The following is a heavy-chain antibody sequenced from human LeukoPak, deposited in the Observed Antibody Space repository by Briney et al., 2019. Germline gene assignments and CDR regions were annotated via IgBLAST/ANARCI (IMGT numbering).Heavy chain of an antibody. D-gene: IGHD5-18*01. CDR1: GGSFSGYY. J-gene: IGHJ6*03. CDR2: INHSGST. Sequence: TSETLSLTCAVYGGSFSGYYWSWLRQPPGKGLEWVGEINHSGSTNYNPSLKSRVTISVDTSKNQFSLKLSSVTAADTAVYYCARGKKQLWSPDYYYYYYMDVWGKGTTVTVSS. V-gene: IGHV4-34*01. CDR3: ARGKKQLWSPDYYYYYYMDV.